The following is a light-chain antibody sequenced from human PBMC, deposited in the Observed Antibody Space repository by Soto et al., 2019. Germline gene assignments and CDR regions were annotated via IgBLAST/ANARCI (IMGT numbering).Light chain of an antibody. V-gene: IGLV2-11*01. J-gene: IGLJ1*01. CDR3: CSYAGSYTSLYV. Sequence: QSVLTQPRSVSGSPGQSVTISCTGTSSDVGGYNYVSWYQQHPGKAPKLMIYDVSKRPSGVPDRFSGSKSGNTASLTISGLQAEDEAYYYCCSYAGSYTSLYVFGTGTKVPVL. CDR2: DVS. CDR1: SSDVGGYNY.